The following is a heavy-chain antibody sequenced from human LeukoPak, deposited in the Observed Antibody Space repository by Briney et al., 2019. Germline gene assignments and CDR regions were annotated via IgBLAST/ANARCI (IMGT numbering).Heavy chain of an antibody. Sequence: GASVKVSCKASGYTFTSYYMHWVRQAPGQGLEWMGIINPSGGSTSYAQKFQGRVTMTRDTSTSTVYMELRSLRSDDTAVYYCARSPRTLYDFWSGYYQTFDYWGQGTLVTVSS. V-gene: IGHV1-46*01. J-gene: IGHJ4*02. CDR1: GYTFTSYY. CDR3: ARSPRTLYDFWSGYYQTFDY. D-gene: IGHD3-3*01. CDR2: INPSGGST.